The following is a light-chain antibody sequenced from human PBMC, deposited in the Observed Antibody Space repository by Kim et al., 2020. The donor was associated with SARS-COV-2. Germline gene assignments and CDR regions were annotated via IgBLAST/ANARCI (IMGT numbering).Light chain of an antibody. Sequence: SVGDSVTITCRASQSIFTWLAWYQQQPGIAPKPLIYKASNLESGVPSRFSGTASGTEFTLTISSLQPDDFATDYYQHYSNYSPWAFGQGTKVDIK. CDR1: QSIFTW. CDR2: KAS. CDR3: QHYSNYSPWA. V-gene: IGKV1-5*03. J-gene: IGKJ1*01.